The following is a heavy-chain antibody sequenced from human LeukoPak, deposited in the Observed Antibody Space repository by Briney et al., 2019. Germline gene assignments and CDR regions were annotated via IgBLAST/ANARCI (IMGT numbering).Heavy chain of an antibody. J-gene: IGHJ6*03. CDR2: INPNSGGT. CDR1: GYTFTGYY. CDR3: AREVLDTAMVFYYYYYMDV. V-gene: IGHV1-2*02. Sequence: ASVKVSCKASGYTFTGYYMHWVRQAPGQGLEWMGWINPNSGGTNYAQKFQGRVTMTRDTSISTAYMELSRLRSDDTAVYYCAREVLDTAMVFYYYYYMDVWGKGTTVTVSS. D-gene: IGHD5-18*01.